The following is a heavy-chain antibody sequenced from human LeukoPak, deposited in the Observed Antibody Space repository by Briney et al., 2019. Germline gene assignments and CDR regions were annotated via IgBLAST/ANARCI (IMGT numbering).Heavy chain of an antibody. CDR1: GFTFSRYR. D-gene: IGHD5-24*01. V-gene: IGHV3-21*01. CDR3: ARDQWLQSYDYMDV. J-gene: IGHJ6*03. CDR2: ISTSSSYI. Sequence: GGSLRLSCAASGFTFSRYRMNWVRQAPGKGLEWVSSISTSSSYIYYADSVKGRFTIARDNAKNSLYLQMNSLRAEDTAVYYCARDQWLQSYDYMDVWGKGTTVTVSS.